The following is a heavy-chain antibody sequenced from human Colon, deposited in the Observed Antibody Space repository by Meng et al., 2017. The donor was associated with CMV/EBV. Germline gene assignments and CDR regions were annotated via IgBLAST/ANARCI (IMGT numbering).Heavy chain of an antibody. D-gene: IGHD2-15*01. V-gene: IGHV3-15*01. Sequence: RLSCEASGITFTNAAMTWVRQASGKGLEWIGRIKSKIDGGKIDYAAPVRGRFAISRDDSKATVYLQIDTLEIEDTGMYYCTTLLRGFWGQGTLVTVSS. CDR1: GITFTNAA. J-gene: IGHJ4*02. CDR2: IKSKIDGGKI. CDR3: TTLLRGF.